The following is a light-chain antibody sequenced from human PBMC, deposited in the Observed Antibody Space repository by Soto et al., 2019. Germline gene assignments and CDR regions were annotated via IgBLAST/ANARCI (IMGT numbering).Light chain of an antibody. V-gene: IGLV1-47*02. CDR1: SSNVAVNY. J-gene: IGLJ1*01. CDR2: FND. CDR3: AAWDDRLSGHV. Sequence: QSVLAQPPSASGTPGQRVTISCSGSSSNVAVNYVYWYQQLPGTAPKLLIYFNDQRPSGVPDRFSGSKSGTSASLAISGLRSEDEADYYCAAWDDRLSGHVFGTGTKLTVL.